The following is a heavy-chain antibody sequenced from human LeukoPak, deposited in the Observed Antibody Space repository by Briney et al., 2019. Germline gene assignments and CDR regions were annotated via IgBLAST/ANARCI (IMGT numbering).Heavy chain of an antibody. CDR1: GGSFSGYY. CDR2: INHSGST. V-gene: IGHV4-34*01. D-gene: IGHD4-23*01. CDR3: ARATVVTGYYYYMDV. J-gene: IGHJ6*03. Sequence: PSETLSLTCAVYGGSFSGYYWSWIRQPPGKGLEWIGEINHSGSTNYNPSLKSRVTISVDTSKNQFSLKLSSVTAADTAVYYCARATVVTGYYYYMDVWGKGTTVTVSS.